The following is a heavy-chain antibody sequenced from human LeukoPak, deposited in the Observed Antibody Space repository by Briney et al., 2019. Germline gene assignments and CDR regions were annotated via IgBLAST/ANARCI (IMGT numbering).Heavy chain of an antibody. Sequence: GGSLRLSCAASGFTVSTYYMTWVRQAPGKGLECVSVIYSGGSTYYADCVKGRFTVSRDNSKNTLYLQMNSLRAEDTAMYYCARGLGYCTSTTCLLPFDYWGQGTLVTVSS. CDR3: ARGLGYCTSTTCLLPFDY. CDR2: IYSGGST. D-gene: IGHD2-2*01. CDR1: GFTVSTYY. J-gene: IGHJ4*02. V-gene: IGHV3-53*01.